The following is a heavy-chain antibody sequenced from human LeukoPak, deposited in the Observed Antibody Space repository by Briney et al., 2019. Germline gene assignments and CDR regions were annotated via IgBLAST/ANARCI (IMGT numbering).Heavy chain of an antibody. Sequence: GGSLRLSCAASGFTFSSYGMHWVRQAPGKGLEWVAVISYDGSNKYYADSVKGRFTISRDNSKNTLYLQMNSLRAEDTAVYYCAKDLRLWGSYYFDYWGQGTLVTVSS. J-gene: IGHJ4*02. CDR1: GFTFSSYG. CDR2: ISYDGSNK. D-gene: IGHD3-16*01. V-gene: IGHV3-30*18. CDR3: AKDLRLWGSYYFDY.